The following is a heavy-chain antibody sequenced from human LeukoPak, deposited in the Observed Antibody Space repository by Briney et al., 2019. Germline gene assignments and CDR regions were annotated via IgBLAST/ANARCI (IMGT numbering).Heavy chain of an antibody. D-gene: IGHD7-27*01. CDR1: GGSISSGDYY. CDR2: IYYSGST. V-gene: IGHV4-30-4*08. J-gene: IGHJ5*02. Sequence: SQTLSLTCTVSGGSISSGDYYWSWLRQPPGKGLEWIGYIYYSGSTYYNPSLKSRVTISVDTSKNQFSLKLSSVTAADTAVYYCARQSKMGINWFDPWGQGTLVTVSS. CDR3: ARQSKMGINWFDP.